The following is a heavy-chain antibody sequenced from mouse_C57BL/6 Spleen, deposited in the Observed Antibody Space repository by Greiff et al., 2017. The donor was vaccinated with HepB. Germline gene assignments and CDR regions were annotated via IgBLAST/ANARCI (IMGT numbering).Heavy chain of an antibody. CDR1: GYTFTDHT. CDR3: SRPPYYDEGGDYFDY. D-gene: IGHD1-1*01. Sequence: QVQLQQSDAELVKPGASVKISCKVSGYTFTDHTIHWMKQRPEQGLEWIGYIYPRDGSTKYNEKFKGKATLTADKSSSTAYMQLNSLTSEDSAVYFCSRPPYYDEGGDYFDYWGQGTTLTVSS. CDR2: IYPRDGST. V-gene: IGHV1-78*01. J-gene: IGHJ2*01.